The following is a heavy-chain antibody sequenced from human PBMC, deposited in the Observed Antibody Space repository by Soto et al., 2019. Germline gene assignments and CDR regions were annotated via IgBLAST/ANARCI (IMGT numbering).Heavy chain of an antibody. CDR3: ARARRSSGWPEYFQH. CDR1: GGSISSGGYY. J-gene: IGHJ1*01. V-gene: IGHV4-31*03. CDR2: IYYSGST. D-gene: IGHD6-19*01. Sequence: PSETLSLTCTVSGGSISSGGYYWSWIRHHPGKGLEWIGYIYYSGSTYYNPSLKSRVTISVDTSKNQFSLKLSSVTAADTAVYYCARARRSSGWPEYFQHWGQGTLVTVSS.